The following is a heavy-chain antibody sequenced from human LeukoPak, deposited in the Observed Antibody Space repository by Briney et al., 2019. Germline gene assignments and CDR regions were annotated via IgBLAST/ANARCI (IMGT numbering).Heavy chain of an antibody. CDR2: IKSKTDGGTT. V-gene: IGHV3-15*01. D-gene: IGHD5-24*01. CDR1: GFTFSNAW. Sequence: KPGGSLRLSCAASGFTFSNAWMSWVRQAPGKGLGWIGRIKSKTDGGTTDYAAPVKGRFTISRDDSKNTLYLQMNSLKTEDTAVYYCTTEGDGYNSFYFDYWGQGTLVTVSS. CDR3: TTEGDGYNSFYFDY. J-gene: IGHJ4*02.